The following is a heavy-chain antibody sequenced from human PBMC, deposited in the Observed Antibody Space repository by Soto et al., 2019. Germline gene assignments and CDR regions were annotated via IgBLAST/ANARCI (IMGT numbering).Heavy chain of an antibody. V-gene: IGHV3-7*05. CDR1: GFTFSTYW. Sequence: EVQLVECGGGLVQPGGSLRLSCAASGFTFSTYWMNWVRQAPGKGLEWVANIKQDGSEKNYVDSVKGRFTISRDNAKNSLYLQMNSLRAEDTAVYYCARDRAMDDYWGQGTLVTVSS. CDR2: IKQDGSEK. D-gene: IGHD5-18*01. J-gene: IGHJ4*02. CDR3: ARDRAMDDY.